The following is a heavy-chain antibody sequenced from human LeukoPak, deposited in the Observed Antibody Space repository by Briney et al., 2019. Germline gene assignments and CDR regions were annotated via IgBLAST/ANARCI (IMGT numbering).Heavy chain of an antibody. V-gene: IGHV5-51*01. Sequence: GESLKISCEASGYSLSTHWIAWVRQMPGKGLEWMGLIYPADSDTRYSPSFQGQVTISADKSLSTAFLQWSSLTASDTAIYYCASLRREYDLLSGFSYWGQGTLVSVSS. J-gene: IGHJ4*02. D-gene: IGHD3-3*01. CDR1: GYSLSTHW. CDR2: IYPADSDT. CDR3: ASLRREYDLLSGFSY.